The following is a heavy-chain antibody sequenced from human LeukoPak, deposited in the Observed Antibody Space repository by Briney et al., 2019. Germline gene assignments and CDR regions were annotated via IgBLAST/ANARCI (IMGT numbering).Heavy chain of an antibody. CDR2: ISGSGGST. V-gene: IGHV3-23*01. Sequence: PGGSLRLSCAASGFTFSSHAMSWVRQAPGKGLEWVSAISGSGGSTYYADSVKGRFTISRDNSKNTLYLQMNSLRAEDTAVYYCARDGGRGYYDSGTYISVAFDIWGQGTMVTVSS. CDR1: GFTFSSHA. J-gene: IGHJ3*02. D-gene: IGHD3-10*01. CDR3: ARDGGRGYYDSGTYISVAFDI.